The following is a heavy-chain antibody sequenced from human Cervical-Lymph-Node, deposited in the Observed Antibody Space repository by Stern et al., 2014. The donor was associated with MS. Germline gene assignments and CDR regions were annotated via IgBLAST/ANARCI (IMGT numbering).Heavy chain of an antibody. Sequence: VQLEESGGGVVQPGRSLRLSCAASGFTLSSYALHWVRQAPGTGLEWVAVVSYDGSDKYYANSVKGRFTISRDNSKNTLDLQMNSLRPEDTAVYYCARVWTTFSVHFYYGMDVWGQGTTVTVSS. J-gene: IGHJ6*02. CDR2: VSYDGSDK. CDR1: GFTLSSYA. CDR3: ARVWTTFSVHFYYGMDV. D-gene: IGHD2/OR15-2a*01. V-gene: IGHV3-30*01.